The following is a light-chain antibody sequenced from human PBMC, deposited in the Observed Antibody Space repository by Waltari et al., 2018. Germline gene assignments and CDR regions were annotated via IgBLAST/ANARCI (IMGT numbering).Light chain of an antibody. Sequence: QSVLTQPPSVSAAPGQTVSISCFGDTSNLLTHTANWYQQLPGLAPRLVIHSNTQRAPNFSDRFLGSRSATSASLAISALQSGDEGDYYCATWDAALDGPVFGAGTKLTVL. CDR1: TSNLLTHT. CDR2: SNT. CDR3: ATWDAALDGPV. V-gene: IGLV1-44*01. J-gene: IGLJ2*01.